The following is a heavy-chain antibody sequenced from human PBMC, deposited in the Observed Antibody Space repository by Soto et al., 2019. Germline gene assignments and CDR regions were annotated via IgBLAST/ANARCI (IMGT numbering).Heavy chain of an antibody. V-gene: IGHV1-8*01. CDR3: ARGDYIGYYYYYGMEV. D-gene: IGHD2-15*01. CDR1: GYTFTSYD. CDR2: MNPNSGNT. Sequence: VASVKVSCKASGYTFTSYDINWVRQATGQGLEWTGWMNPNSGNTGYAQKFEGRVTMTRKTSISTAYMELSSLRSEDMAVYYCARGDYIGYYYYYGMEVWGQGTTVTVS. J-gene: IGHJ6*02.